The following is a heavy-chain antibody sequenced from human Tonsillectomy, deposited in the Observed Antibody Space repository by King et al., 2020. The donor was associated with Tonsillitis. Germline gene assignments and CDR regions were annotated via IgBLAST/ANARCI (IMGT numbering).Heavy chain of an antibody. D-gene: IGHD3-16*01. CDR1: GFTFSSYP. CDR3: ARDGREVAGDYYFDY. Sequence: VQLVESGGGVVQPGRSLRLSCAASGFTFSSYPIHWVRQAPGKGLEWVAVISYDGSNKYYADSVKGRFTISRDNSKNKLYLQMNSLRAEDTAVYYCARDGREVAGDYYFDYWGQGTLVSVAS. CDR2: ISYDGSNK. J-gene: IGHJ4*02. V-gene: IGHV3-30-3*01.